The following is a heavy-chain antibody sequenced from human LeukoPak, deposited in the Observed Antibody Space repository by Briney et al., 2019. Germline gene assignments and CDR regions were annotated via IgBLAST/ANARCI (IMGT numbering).Heavy chain of an antibody. V-gene: IGHV1-46*01. D-gene: IGHD3-10*01. CDR3: ARDRGFGELFSY. J-gene: IGHJ4*02. CDR2: INPSGGST. Sequence: GASVKVSCKASGFTFTSYYMHWVRQAPGQGLEWMGIINPSGGSTSYPQKFQGRVTMTRDTSISTAYMELSRLRSDDTAVYYCARDRGFGELFSYWGQGTLVTVSS. CDR1: GFTFTSYY.